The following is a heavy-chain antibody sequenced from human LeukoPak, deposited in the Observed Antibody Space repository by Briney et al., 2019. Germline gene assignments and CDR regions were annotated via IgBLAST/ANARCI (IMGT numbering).Heavy chain of an antibody. D-gene: IGHD2-21*02. CDR1: DDSISSYY. CDR3: ARLPGCSGADCFRAFDI. CDR2: IHHSGSA. J-gene: IGHJ3*02. V-gene: IGHV4-59*08. Sequence: SETLSLTCTVSDDSISSYYWIWIRQPPGKGLEWIGYIHHSGSANYNPSLRSRITMSVDTSKNHFSLSLTSVTAADTAVYYCARLPGCSGADCFRAFDIWGQGTMVAVSS.